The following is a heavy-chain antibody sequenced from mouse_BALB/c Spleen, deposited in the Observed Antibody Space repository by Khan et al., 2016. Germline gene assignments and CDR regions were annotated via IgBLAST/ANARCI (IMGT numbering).Heavy chain of an antibody. J-gene: IGHJ3*01. D-gene: IGHD2-4*01. CDR3: ARDDQDDYDWIDS. V-gene: IGHV2-9*02. Sequence: QVQLKQSGPGLVAPSQSLSITCTVSGFSLTNSGVHWIRQPPGKGLEWLGVIWPGGSTDYNSALMSRLSITKVNSQNQGFLILISLQTDDTAMYYCARDDQDDYDWIDSWGQGTPVIVSA. CDR2: IWPGGST. CDR1: GFSLTNSG.